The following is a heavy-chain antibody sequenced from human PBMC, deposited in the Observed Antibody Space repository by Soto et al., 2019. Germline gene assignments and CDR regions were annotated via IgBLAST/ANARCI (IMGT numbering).Heavy chain of an antibody. CDR2: ISYDGSNK. J-gene: IGHJ4*02. V-gene: IGHV3-30-3*01. CDR1: GFTFSSYA. Sequence: GGSLRLSCAASGFTFSSYAMHWVRQAPGKGLEWVAVISYDGSNKYYADSVKGRFTISRDDSKNTLYLQMNSLRAEDTAVYYCARDQPDSSGYIDYWGQGTLVTVSS. CDR3: ARDQPDSSGYIDY. D-gene: IGHD3-22*01.